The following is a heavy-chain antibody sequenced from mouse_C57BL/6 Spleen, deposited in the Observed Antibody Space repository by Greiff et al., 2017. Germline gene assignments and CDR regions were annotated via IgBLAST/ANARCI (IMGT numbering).Heavy chain of an antibody. Sequence: QVQLQQPGAELVKPGASVKVSCKASGYTFTSYWMHWVKQRPGQGLEWIGRIHPSDSDPNYNQKFKGQATLTVDKSSSTAYMQLSSLTSEDSAVYYCAISEGDGYPDYWGQGTTLTVSS. J-gene: IGHJ2*01. V-gene: IGHV1-74*01. CDR3: AISEGDGYPDY. CDR2: IHPSDSDP. CDR1: GYTFTSYW. D-gene: IGHD2-3*01.